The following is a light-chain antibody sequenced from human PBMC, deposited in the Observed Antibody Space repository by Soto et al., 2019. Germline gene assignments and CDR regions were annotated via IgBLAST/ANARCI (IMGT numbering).Light chain of an antibody. V-gene: IGKV1-5*01. Sequence: DIQMTQSPSTLSASIGDRVTITCRASQTISIYLAWCQQRPGEAPKLLIYDASTLESGVPARFSGSGSGTEFTLTISSQQPDDFATYYCQQYSSSSPTFGQGTKVEIQ. CDR2: DAS. CDR1: QTISIY. J-gene: IGKJ1*01. CDR3: QQYSSSSPT.